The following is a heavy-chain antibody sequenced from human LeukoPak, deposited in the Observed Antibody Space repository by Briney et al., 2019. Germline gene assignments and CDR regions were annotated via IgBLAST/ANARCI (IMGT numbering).Heavy chain of an antibody. D-gene: IGHD4-17*01. Sequence: GGSLRLSCAASGFTFSDYYMSWIRQAPGKGLEWVSYISSSRSYTNYADSVKGRFTISRDNSKNTLYLQMNSLRAEDTAVYYCARDLTYGDPGGWGQGTLVTVSS. CDR3: ARDLTYGDPGG. J-gene: IGHJ4*02. V-gene: IGHV3-11*06. CDR2: ISSSRSYT. CDR1: GFTFSDYY.